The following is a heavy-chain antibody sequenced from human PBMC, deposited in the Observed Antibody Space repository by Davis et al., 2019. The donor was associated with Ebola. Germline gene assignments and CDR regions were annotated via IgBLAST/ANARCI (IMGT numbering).Heavy chain of an antibody. Sequence: PSETLSLTCAGSGFIFGNYEMNWVRQAPGKGLEWVSYISNSGITIYYADSVKGRFTISRDNAKNSLYLQMNGLRAEDTALYYCAKGSLGSYYEYTDYWGQGTLVTVSS. CDR1: GFIFGNYE. D-gene: IGHD1-26*01. CDR3: AKGSLGSYYEYTDY. V-gene: IGHV3-48*03. J-gene: IGHJ4*02. CDR2: ISNSGITI.